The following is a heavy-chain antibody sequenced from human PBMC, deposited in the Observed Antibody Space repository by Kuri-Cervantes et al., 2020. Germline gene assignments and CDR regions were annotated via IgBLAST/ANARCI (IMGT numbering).Heavy chain of an antibody. V-gene: IGHV4-39*07. D-gene: IGHD1-20*01. Sequence: ESLKISCTVSGGSISSSSYYWGWIRQPPGKGLEWIGSIYYSGSTYYNPSLKSRVTISVDTSKNQFSLKLSSVTAADTAVYYCARGYNWNDRGYYFDYWGQGTLVTVSS. CDR1: GGSISSSSYY. CDR2: IYYSGST. CDR3: ARGYNWNDRGYYFDY. J-gene: IGHJ4*02.